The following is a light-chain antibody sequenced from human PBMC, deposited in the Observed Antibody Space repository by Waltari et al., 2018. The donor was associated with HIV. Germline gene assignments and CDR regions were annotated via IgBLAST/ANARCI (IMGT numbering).Light chain of an antibody. J-gene: IGLJ3*02. CDR3: SSYSPRDSVV. Sequence: HSVLTQPASVSGSPGQSITISCSGPTSDMSSLNFVYWYQQSPGRAPKPIIFEVSTRPSGFSDRFSGSKSGDTASLTISALRTEDEADYFCSSYSPRDSVVFGGGTKVTVL. V-gene: IGLV2-14*01. CDR1: TSDMSSLNF. CDR2: EVS.